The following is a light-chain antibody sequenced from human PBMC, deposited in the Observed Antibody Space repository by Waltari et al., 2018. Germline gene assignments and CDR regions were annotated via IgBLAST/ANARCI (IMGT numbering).Light chain of an antibody. V-gene: IGKV4-1*01. CDR3: QQYYSTPPYT. Sequence: DIVMTQSPDSLAVSLGERATINCKSSQSVLYSSNNKNYLAWYQQKPGQTPKLLIYWASTRASGVPDRFSGSGSGTDFTLTIISLQAEDVAVYYCQQYYSTPPYTFGQGTKLEIK. J-gene: IGKJ2*01. CDR1: QSVLYSSNNKNY. CDR2: WAS.